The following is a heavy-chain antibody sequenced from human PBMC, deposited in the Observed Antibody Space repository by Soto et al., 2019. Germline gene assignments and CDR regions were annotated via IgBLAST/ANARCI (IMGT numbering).Heavy chain of an antibody. CDR3: ARIAAAEAYYYYGMDV. D-gene: IGHD6-13*01. J-gene: IGHJ6*02. V-gene: IGHV5-10-1*01. Sequence: PGESLKISCKGSGYSFTSYWISWVRQMPGKGLEWMGRIDPSDSYTNYSPSFQGHVTISADKSISTAYLQWSSLKASDTAMYYCARIAAAEAYYYYGMDVWGQGTTVTVSS. CDR2: IDPSDSYT. CDR1: GYSFTSYW.